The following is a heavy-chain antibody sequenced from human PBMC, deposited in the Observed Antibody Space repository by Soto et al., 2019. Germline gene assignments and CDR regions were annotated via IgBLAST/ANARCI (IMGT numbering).Heavy chain of an antibody. CDR1: GFTFSSYA. Sequence: PGGSLRLSCAASGFTFSSYAMSWVRQAPGKGLEWVSAISGSGGSTYYADSVKGRFTISRDNSKNTLYLQMNSLRAEDTAVYYCAKDGGYYDSSGYYSYWGQGTLVTVSS. D-gene: IGHD3-22*01. J-gene: IGHJ4*02. V-gene: IGHV3-23*01. CDR3: AKDGGYYDSSGYYSY. CDR2: ISGSGGST.